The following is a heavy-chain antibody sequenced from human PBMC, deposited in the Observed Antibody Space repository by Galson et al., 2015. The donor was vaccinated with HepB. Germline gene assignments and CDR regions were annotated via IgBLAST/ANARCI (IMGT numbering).Heavy chain of an antibody. Sequence: SVKVSCKASGGTFSSYAISWVRQAPGQGLEWMGGIIPIFGTANYAQKFQGRVTITADESTSTAYMELSSLRSEDTAVYYCATIGNYYDSSGYYRDYWGQGTLVTVSS. J-gene: IGHJ4*02. CDR3: ATIGNYYDSSGYYRDY. CDR1: GGTFSSYA. V-gene: IGHV1-69*13. D-gene: IGHD3-22*01. CDR2: IIPIFGTA.